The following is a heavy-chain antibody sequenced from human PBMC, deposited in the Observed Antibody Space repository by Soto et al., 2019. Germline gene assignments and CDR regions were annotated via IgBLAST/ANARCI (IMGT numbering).Heavy chain of an antibody. CDR2: INHSGST. Sequence: PSETLSLTCAVYGGSFSGYYWSWIRQPPGKGLEWIGEINHSGSTNYNPSLKSRVTISVDTSKNQFSLKLSSVTAADTAVYYCARGPWFQYDNYGMDVWGQGTTVTVSS. CDR3: ARGPWFQYDNYGMDV. D-gene: IGHD3-9*01. V-gene: IGHV4-34*01. J-gene: IGHJ6*02. CDR1: GGSFSGYY.